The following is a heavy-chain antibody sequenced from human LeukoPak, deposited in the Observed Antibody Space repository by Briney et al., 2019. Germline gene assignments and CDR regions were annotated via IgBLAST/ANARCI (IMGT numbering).Heavy chain of an antibody. D-gene: IGHD1-26*01. CDR2: IKQDGSEK. Sequence: GGSLRLSCAASGFTFSDYYMSWIRQAPGKGLEWVANIKQDGSEKYYVDSVKGRFTISRDNAKNSLYLQMNSLRAEDTAVYYCASERLVGATYAFDIWGQGTMVTVSS. J-gene: IGHJ3*02. CDR1: GFTFSDYY. V-gene: IGHV3-7*01. CDR3: ASERLVGATYAFDI.